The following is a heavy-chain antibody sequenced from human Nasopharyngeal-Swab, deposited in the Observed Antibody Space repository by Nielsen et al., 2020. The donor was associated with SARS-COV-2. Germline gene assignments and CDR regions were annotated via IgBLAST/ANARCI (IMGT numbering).Heavy chain of an antibody. V-gene: IGHV1-69*04. CDR3: ARGNEGAAAGTGYYHYGMDV. Sequence: SVKVSCKASGGTFSSYAISWVRQAPGQGLEWMGRIIPILGIANYAQKFQDRVTITADKSTSTAYMELSSLRSEDTAVYYCARGNEGAAAGTGYYHYGMDVWGQGTTVTVSS. CDR2: IIPILGIA. CDR1: GGTFSSYA. J-gene: IGHJ6*02. D-gene: IGHD6-13*01.